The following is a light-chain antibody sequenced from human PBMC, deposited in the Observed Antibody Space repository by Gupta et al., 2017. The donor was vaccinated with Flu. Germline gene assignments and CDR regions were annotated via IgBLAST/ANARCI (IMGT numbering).Light chain of an antibody. CDR1: SRDVGGYNF. Sequence: TSRDVGGYNFVSWYHHHPGEAPRLIIYDVDHRPSGVSSRVSGSKSGNTASLTISGLQAEDEGDFYCTSYTRSRTRVFGTGTRVTVL. CDR3: TSYTRSRTRV. CDR2: DVD. V-gene: IGLV2-14*03. J-gene: IGLJ1*01.